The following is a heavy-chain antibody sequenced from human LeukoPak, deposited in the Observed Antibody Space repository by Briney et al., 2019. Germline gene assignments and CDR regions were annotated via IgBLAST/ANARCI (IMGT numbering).Heavy chain of an antibody. CDR3: VRVQLERLHYYYYGMDV. Sequence: SVKVSFKASGGTFSSYAISWVRQAPGQGLEWMGGIIPIFGTANYAQKFQGRVTITADESTSTAYMELSSLRSEDTAVYYCVRVQLERLHYYYYGMDVWGQGTTVTVSS. CDR2: IIPIFGTA. D-gene: IGHD1-1*01. J-gene: IGHJ6*02. V-gene: IGHV1-69*13. CDR1: GGTFSSYA.